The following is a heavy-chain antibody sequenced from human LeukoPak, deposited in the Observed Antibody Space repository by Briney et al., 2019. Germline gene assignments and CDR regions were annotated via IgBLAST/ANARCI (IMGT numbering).Heavy chain of an antibody. J-gene: IGHJ2*01. CDR1: GGSISSSSYY. V-gene: IGHV4-39*01. D-gene: IGHD6-13*01. CDR2: IYYSGST. CDR3: ARCLPRIVVVGTLFDL. Sequence: SETLSLTCTVSGGSISSSSYYWGWIRQSPGAGLEWIGSIYYSGSTYYNPSLKSRVTISVDTSKNQFSLMLSSVTAADTAVYYCARCLPRIVVVGTLFDLWGRGTLVTVSS.